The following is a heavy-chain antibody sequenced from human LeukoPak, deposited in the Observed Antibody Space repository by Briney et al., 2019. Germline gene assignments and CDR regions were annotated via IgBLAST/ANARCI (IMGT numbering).Heavy chain of an antibody. J-gene: IGHJ3*02. Sequence: GGSLPHPRAASGFTFSSYTSNWVRQAPGKGLEWVSSISSSSSYIYYADSVKGRFTISRDNAKNSLYLQMNSLRAEDTAVYYCARDTYDILTGYYNWAFDIWG. CDR2: ISSSSSYI. CDR1: GFTFSSYT. V-gene: IGHV3-21*06. D-gene: IGHD3-9*01. CDR3: ARDTYDILTGYYNWAFDI.